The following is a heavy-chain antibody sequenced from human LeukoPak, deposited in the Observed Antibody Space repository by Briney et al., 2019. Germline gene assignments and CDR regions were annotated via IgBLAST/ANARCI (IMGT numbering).Heavy chain of an antibody. CDR3: ARDRGGELLKE. D-gene: IGHD1-26*01. CDR1: GFTFSSYA. J-gene: IGHJ4*02. CDR2: FSGSGGST. Sequence: QTGGSLRLSCAASGFTFSSYAMSWVRQAPGKGLECISGFSGSGGSTYYADSVKGRFTISRDNSKNTLYLQMNSLRAEDTAVYYCARDRGGELLKEWGQGTLVTVSS. V-gene: IGHV3-23*01.